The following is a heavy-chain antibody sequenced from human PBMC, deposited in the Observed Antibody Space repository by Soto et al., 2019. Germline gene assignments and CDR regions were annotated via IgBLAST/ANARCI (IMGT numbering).Heavy chain of an antibody. CDR2: ISYDGSNK. CDR3: ARVGDGYNKIIDY. V-gene: IGHV3-30-3*01. J-gene: IGHJ4*02. CDR1: GFTFSSYA. D-gene: IGHD5-12*01. Sequence: SLRLSCAASGFTFSSYAMHWVRQAPGKGLEWVAVISYDGSNKYYADSVKGRFTISRDNSKNTLYLQMNSLRAEDTAVYYCARVGDGYNKIIDYWGQGTLVTVSS.